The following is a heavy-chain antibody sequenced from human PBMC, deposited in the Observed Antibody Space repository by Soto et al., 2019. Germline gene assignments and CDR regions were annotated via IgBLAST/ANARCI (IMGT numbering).Heavy chain of an antibody. CDR3: ASCLVTTSFYYSGMDV. D-gene: IGHD4-17*01. J-gene: IGHJ6*02. Sequence: QVQLVQSGAEVKKPGSSVKVSCKASGGTFSRYSISWVRQAPGQGLEWMGGIVPVFGTTNYAQKFQGRVTITADESTSTVYMEVRSPTSADTAVYDWASCLVTTSFYYSGMDVWGQGTTVTVSS. CDR1: GGTFSRYS. V-gene: IGHV1-69*12. CDR2: IVPVFGTT.